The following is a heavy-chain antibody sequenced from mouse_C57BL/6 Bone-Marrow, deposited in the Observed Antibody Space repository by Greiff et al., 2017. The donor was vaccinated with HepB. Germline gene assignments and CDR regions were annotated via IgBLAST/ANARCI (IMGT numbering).Heavy chain of an antibody. CDR1: GFTFSSYA. CDR3: ARDNPYYYGSSYGY. D-gene: IGHD1-1*01. V-gene: IGHV5-4*01. CDR2: ISDGGSYT. Sequence: EVKLVESGGGLVKPGGSLKLSCAASGFTFSSYAMSWVRQTPEKRLEWVATISDGGSYTYYPDNVKGRFTISRDNAKNNLYLQMSHLKSEDTAMYYCARDNPYYYGSSYGYWGQGTTLTVSS. J-gene: IGHJ2*01.